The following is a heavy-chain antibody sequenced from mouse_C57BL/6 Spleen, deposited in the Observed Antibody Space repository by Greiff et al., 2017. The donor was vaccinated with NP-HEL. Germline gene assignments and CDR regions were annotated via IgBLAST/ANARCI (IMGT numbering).Heavy chain of an antibody. D-gene: IGHD6-1*01. J-gene: IGHJ1*03. CDR3: ARGASCYWYCDV. V-gene: IGHV1-26*01. CDR2: INPNNGGT. Sequence: VQLQQSGPELVKPGASVKISCKASGYTFTDYYMNWVTQSHGKSLEWIGDINPNNGGTSYNQKFKGKATLTVDKSSSTAYMELRSLTSEDSAVYYCARGASCYWYCDVWGTGTTVTVSS. CDR1: GYTFTDYY.